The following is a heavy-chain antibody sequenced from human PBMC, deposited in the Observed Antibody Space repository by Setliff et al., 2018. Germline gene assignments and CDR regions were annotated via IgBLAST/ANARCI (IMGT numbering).Heavy chain of an antibody. Sequence: ASVKVSCKASGYTFNNYGITWVRQAPGQGLEWMGWINNYSFKTTYPQKFLDRVTVTTDTSATTAYMELKNLRSDDTAVYYCARVMAVFAIEGLQGGGSDYWGQGTLVTVSS. D-gene: IGHD2-8*02. V-gene: IGHV1-18*01. CDR2: INNYSFKT. CDR1: GYTFNNYG. CDR3: ARVMAVFAIEGLQGGGSDY. J-gene: IGHJ4*02.